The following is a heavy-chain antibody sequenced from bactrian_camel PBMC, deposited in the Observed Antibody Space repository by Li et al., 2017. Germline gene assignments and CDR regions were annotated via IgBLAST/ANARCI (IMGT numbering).Heavy chain of an antibody. CDR2: IRTIGSL. J-gene: IGHJ6*01. V-gene: IGHV3S53*01. Sequence: HVQLVESGGGSVQTGGSLRLTCVASGAAYNKNAITWFRQAPGKEREGVAGIRTIGSLYYADSVKGRFIISKDNAKNALYLQMNSLKPEDTAMYYCAAVRYGVTWYPLCRARSADFGYWGQGTQVTVS. D-gene: IGHD6*01. CDR1: GAAYNKNA. CDR3: AAVRYGVTWYPLCRARSADFGY.